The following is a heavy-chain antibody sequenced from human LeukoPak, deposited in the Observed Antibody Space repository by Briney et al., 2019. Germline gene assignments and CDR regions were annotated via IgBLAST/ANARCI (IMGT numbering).Heavy chain of an antibody. CDR1: GGSISSGDYY. J-gene: IGHJ4*02. V-gene: IGHV4-31*03. CDR3: ARSAAGVVRFFDY. Sequence: SQTLSLTCTVSGGSISSGDYYWSWIRQHPGKGLEWIGHIYYSGSTYYNPSLKSRITISLDTSKNQFSLRLSSVTAADTAVYYCARSAAGVVRFFDYWGQGTLVTVSS. D-gene: IGHD4-23*01. CDR2: IYYSGST.